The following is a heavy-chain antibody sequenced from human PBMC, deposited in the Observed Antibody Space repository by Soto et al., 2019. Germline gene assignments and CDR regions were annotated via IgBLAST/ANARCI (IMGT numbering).Heavy chain of an antibody. V-gene: IGHV1-69*01. CDR3: ARGGIAAPPTLYYYYGMDV. Sequence: QVQLVQSGAEVKKPGSSVKVSCKASGGTFSSYAISWVRQAPGQGLEWMGGTIPIFGTANYAQKFQGRVTITADESTSTAYMELSSLRSEDTAVYYCARGGIAAPPTLYYYYGMDVWGQGTTVTVSS. D-gene: IGHD6-13*01. CDR1: GGTFSSYA. J-gene: IGHJ6*02. CDR2: TIPIFGTA.